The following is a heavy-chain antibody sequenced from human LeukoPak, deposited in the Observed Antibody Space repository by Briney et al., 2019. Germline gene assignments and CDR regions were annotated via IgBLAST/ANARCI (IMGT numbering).Heavy chain of an antibody. V-gene: IGHV3-64D*09. Sequence: PGGSLRLSCSASGFTFSSYAMHWVRRAPGKGLGYVSAISSNGGSTYYADSVKGRFTISRDNSKNTLYLQMSSLRAEDTAVYYCVKAKYLEWSIFDYWGQGTLVTVSS. CDR1: GFTFSSYA. D-gene: IGHD3-3*01. CDR3: VKAKYLEWSIFDY. J-gene: IGHJ4*02. CDR2: ISSNGGST.